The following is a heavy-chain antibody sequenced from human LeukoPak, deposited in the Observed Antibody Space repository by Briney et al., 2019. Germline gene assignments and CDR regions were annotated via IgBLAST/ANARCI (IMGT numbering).Heavy chain of an antibody. CDR3: AELGITMIGGV. CDR2: ISSGTSYI. V-gene: IGHV3-21*01. Sequence: GGSLRLSCAASGFTFNTYTMNWVRQAPGKGLEWVSSISSGTSYIYYADLVKGRFTISRDNAKNSLYLQMNSLRAEDTAVYYCAELGITMIGGVWGKGTTVTISS. CDR1: GFTFNTYT. D-gene: IGHD3-10*02. J-gene: IGHJ6*04.